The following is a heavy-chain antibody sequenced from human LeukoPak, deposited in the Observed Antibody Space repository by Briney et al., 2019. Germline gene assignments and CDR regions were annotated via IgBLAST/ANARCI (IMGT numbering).Heavy chain of an antibody. CDR3: ARVGIAAAGTRPDAFDI. CDR2: IYDSGST. CDR1: GGSISSGDYY. Sequence: SETLSLTCTVSGGSISSGDYYWSCLRPPPGKGLEWIGYIYDSGSTYYNPSLKSRVTISVDTSKNQFSLKLSSVTAADTAVYYCARVGIAAAGTRPDAFDIWGQGTMVTVSS. D-gene: IGHD6-13*01. V-gene: IGHV4-30-4*01. J-gene: IGHJ3*02.